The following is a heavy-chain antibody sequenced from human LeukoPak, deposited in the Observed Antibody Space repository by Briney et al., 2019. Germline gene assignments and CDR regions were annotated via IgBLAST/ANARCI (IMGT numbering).Heavy chain of an antibody. CDR2: IYYSGSEST. CDR3: AREKTGAGAFDI. Sequence: SETLSLTCTVSGGSISSSSYYWSWIRQPPGKGLEWIGNIYYSGSESTNYNPSFKSRVAISTDTSKNHFSLKLSSVAAADTAVYYCAREKTGAGAFDIWGQGTMVTVSS. V-gene: IGHV4-61*03. J-gene: IGHJ3*02. D-gene: IGHD7-27*01. CDR1: GGSISSSSYY.